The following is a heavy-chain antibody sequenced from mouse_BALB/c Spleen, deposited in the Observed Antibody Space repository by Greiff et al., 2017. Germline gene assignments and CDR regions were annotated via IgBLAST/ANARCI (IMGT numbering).Heavy chain of an antibody. CDR1: GFTFSSFG. J-gene: IGHJ4*01. CDR2: ISSGSSTI. D-gene: IGHD2-14*01. Sequence: EVKLVESGGGLVQPGGSRKLSCAASGFTFSSFGMHWVRQAPEKGLEWVAYISSGSSTIYYADTVKGRFTISRDNPKNTLFLQMTSLRSEDTAMYYCARVRGYDGGYYAMDYWGQGTSVTVSS. CDR3: ARVRGYDGGYYAMDY. V-gene: IGHV5-17*02.